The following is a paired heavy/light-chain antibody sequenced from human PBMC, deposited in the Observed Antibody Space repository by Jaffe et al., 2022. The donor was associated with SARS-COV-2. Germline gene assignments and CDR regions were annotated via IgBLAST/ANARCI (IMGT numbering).Light chain of an antibody. J-gene: IGKJ5*01. CDR1: QNIYNN. CDR2: GVS. Sequence: EIVMTQSPATLSVSPGERATLSCRASQNIYNNLAWYQQKPGQAPRLLIYGVSARATGIPARFSGSGSGTEFTLSISSLQSEDFAVYYCQQYSDWPITFGQGTRLEIK. CDR3: QQYSDWPIT. V-gene: IGKV3-15*01.
Heavy chain of an antibody. J-gene: IGHJ6*03. CDR2: ITGNGDRT. CDR3: ANHKWELAYYYYYFGV. V-gene: IGHV3-23*04. Sequence: EVQLVESGGGLVQPGGSLRLSCAASGFTFSTYAMTWVRQAPGKGLEWVSAITGNGDRTYYKDSVTGRFIISRDNSKNTLYLQMNSLRAEDTAVYYCANHKWELAYYYYYFGVWGQGTTVTVSS. CDR1: GFTFSTYA. D-gene: IGHD1-26*01.